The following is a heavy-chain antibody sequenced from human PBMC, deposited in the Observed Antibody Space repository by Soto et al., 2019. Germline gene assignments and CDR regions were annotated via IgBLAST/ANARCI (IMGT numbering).Heavy chain of an antibody. CDR3: ARGFRYFSY. J-gene: IGHJ4*02. CDR2: IEHNGNN. D-gene: IGHD3-10*01. CDR1: GGTFSGYF. Sequence: ASETLSLTCAASGGTFSGYFWSWVSQPPGKGLEWIGEIEHNGNNNINPSRKSRVTISVDTSKNQNTLNLRSVTGADTAVYYCARGFRYFSYWGQGTLFTVSS. V-gene: IGHV4-34*01.